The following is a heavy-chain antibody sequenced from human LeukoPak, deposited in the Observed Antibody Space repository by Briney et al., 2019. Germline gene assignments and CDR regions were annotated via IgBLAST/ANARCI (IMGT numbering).Heavy chain of an antibody. J-gene: IGHJ2*01. CDR3: AKDIGAVADGYFDL. D-gene: IGHD6-19*01. Sequence: PGGSLRLSCAASGFTFDDYAMHWVRQAPGKGLEWVSGISWNSGSIGYVDSVKGRFTISRDNAKNSLYLQMNSLRAEDTALYYCAKDIGAVADGYFDLWGRGTLVTVSS. V-gene: IGHV3-9*01. CDR2: ISWNSGSI. CDR1: GFTFDDYA.